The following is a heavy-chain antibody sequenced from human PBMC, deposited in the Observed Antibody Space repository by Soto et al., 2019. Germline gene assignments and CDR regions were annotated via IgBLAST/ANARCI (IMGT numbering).Heavy chain of an antibody. J-gene: IGHJ4*02. CDR1: GYIFTNYG. V-gene: IGHV1-18*01. CDR2: ISAYNGHT. CDR3: VRGDGGYFDQ. Sequence: QVQLVQSGVEVKKPGASVKVSCKAMGYIFTNYGLSWVRQAPGEGPEWLGWISAYNGHTKYAPKVQDRVTLTTDTSATTAYLELRSQRSDDAAVYYCVRGDGGYFDQWGQGTLVLVSS. D-gene: IGHD3-16*01.